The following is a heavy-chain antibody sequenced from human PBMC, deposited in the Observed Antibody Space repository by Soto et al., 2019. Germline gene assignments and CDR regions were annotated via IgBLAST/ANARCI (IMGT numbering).Heavy chain of an antibody. J-gene: IGHJ4*02. CDR3: ARAVAVPASCDY. CDR1: GYSFTSYA. CDR2: INAGNGNT. Sequence: QVQLVQSGAEEKKPGASVKVSCKASGYSFTSYAMHWVRQAPGQRLGWMGWINAGNGNTKYSQKFQGRVTITRDTSASTAYMELSSLRSEDTAMYYCARAVAVPASCDYWGQGTLVTVSS. V-gene: IGHV1-3*05. D-gene: IGHD6-19*01.